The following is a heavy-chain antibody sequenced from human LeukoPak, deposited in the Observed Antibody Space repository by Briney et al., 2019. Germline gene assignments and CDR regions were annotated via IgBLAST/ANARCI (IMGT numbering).Heavy chain of an antibody. V-gene: IGHV4-59*12. J-gene: IGHJ6*02. CDR3: AILHSSSWYTPNYGMDV. D-gene: IGHD6-13*01. CDR2: IYYSGST. CDR1: GGSISSYY. Sequence: SETLSLTCTVSGGSISSYYWSWIRQPPGKGLEWIGSIYYSGSTYYNPSLKSRVTISVDTSKNQFSLKLSSVTAADTAVYYCAILHSSSWYTPNYGMDVWGQGTTVTVSS.